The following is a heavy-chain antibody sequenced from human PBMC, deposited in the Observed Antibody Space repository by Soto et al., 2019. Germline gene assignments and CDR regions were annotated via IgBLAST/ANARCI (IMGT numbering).Heavy chain of an antibody. Sequence: PGGSLRLSCAASGFTFTSYSMNWVRQAPGKGREWVSSIISRSSYIYYADSVKGRSTISRDNAKNSLYLQMNSLRAEGTAVYYCARDEFGWFERWGQGTLVTVSS. CDR2: IISRSSYI. CDR1: GFTFTSYS. D-gene: IGHD3-10*01. CDR3: ARDEFGWFER. V-gene: IGHV3-21*01. J-gene: IGHJ5*02.